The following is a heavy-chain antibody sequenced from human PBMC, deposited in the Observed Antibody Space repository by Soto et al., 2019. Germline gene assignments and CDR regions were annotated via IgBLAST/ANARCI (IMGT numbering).Heavy chain of an antibody. V-gene: IGHV3-48*03. Sequence: DEQLVESGGGLVQSGGSLRLSCEASGFTLKSYEVNWVRQAPGKGLEWISYITSSTRTTYYADSVKGRFTISRDNARKSVYLQMNSLRVEDTAICYCARGNTSIQGDLSHYNGLDVWGQGTTVTVSS. J-gene: IGHJ6*02. CDR2: ITSSTRTT. CDR1: GFTLKSYE. CDR3: ARGNTSIQGDLSHYNGLDV. D-gene: IGHD3-10*01.